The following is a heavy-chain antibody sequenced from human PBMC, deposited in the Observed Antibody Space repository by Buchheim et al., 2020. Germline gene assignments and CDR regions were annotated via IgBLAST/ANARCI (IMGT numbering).Heavy chain of an antibody. D-gene: IGHD3-3*01. CDR3: AKVSEYYDFWSGKTYFDY. J-gene: IGHJ4*02. V-gene: IGHV3-23*04. Sequence: EVQLVESGGDLVQPGGSLRLSCAASGFTFSRYAMSWVRQAPGKGLEWVSAISGSGSSTYYADSVKGRFTISRDNSKNTLYLEMNSLRAEDTAVYYCAKVSEYYDFWSGKTYFDYWGQGTL. CDR2: ISGSGSST. CDR1: GFTFSRYA.